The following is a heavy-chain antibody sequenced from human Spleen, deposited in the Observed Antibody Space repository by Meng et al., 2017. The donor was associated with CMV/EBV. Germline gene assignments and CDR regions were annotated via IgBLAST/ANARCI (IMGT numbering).Heavy chain of an antibody. CDR1: GFTVSTYY. Sequence: GESLKISCAASGFTVSTYYMTWVRQAPGKGLGWGSVIYSCGSTYYADSVKGRFTISRDNSKNTLYLQMNSLRAEDTAGYYCAKQAYSGSYQAWYFDYWGQGTLVTVSS. CDR3: AKQAYSGSYQAWYFDY. J-gene: IGHJ4*02. CDR2: IYSCGST. V-gene: IGHV3-53*01. D-gene: IGHD1-26*01.